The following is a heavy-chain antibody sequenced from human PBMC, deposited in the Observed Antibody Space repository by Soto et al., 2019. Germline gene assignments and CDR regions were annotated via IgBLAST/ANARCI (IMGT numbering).Heavy chain of an antibody. J-gene: IGHJ4*02. CDR2: IAPDNGDT. CDR1: GYTIATYG. V-gene: IGHV1-18*01. D-gene: IGHD2-15*01. CDR3: ARLAPCNSGTCYSRRLDY. Sequence: QVQLVQSGAELKRPGASVKVSCKSSGYTIATYGISWVRQAPGQGLEWMGWIAPDNGDTNYEQKLRGRVTLTADTSTNTAYMEVRRLRSDDTAVYFCARLAPCNSGTCYSRRLDYWGPGTLVTVSS.